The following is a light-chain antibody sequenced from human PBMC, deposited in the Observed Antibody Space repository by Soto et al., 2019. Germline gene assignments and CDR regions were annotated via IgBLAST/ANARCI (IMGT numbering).Light chain of an antibody. J-gene: IGKJ5*01. Sequence: DIQMTQSPSSLSASLGDTATITCRASQGIRNYLAWYQQKPGKAPKLLIYAASTLQSGVPSRFSGSGSGTDFTLTISSLEPEDFAVYYCQQRNNWPPGITFGQGTRLEIK. CDR1: QGIRNY. CDR2: AAS. V-gene: IGKV1-27*01. CDR3: QQRNNWPPGIT.